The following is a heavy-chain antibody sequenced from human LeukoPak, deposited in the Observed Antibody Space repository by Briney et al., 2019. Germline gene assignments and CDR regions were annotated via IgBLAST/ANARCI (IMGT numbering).Heavy chain of an antibody. CDR1: GGSISSYY. D-gene: IGHD6-13*01. Sequence: SETLSLTCTVFGGSISSYYWSWIRQPPGKGLEWIGYIDTSGSTNHNPSLKSQVTISADTSKNQFSLKLSSVTAADTAVYYCAMAYSSSWLSAFDIWGQGTMVTVSS. V-gene: IGHV4-4*09. CDR3: AMAYSSSWLSAFDI. J-gene: IGHJ3*02. CDR2: IDTSGST.